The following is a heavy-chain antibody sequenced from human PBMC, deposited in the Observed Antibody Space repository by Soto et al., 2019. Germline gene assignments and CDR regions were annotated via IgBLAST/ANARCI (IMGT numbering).Heavy chain of an antibody. CDR3: ARVLGPGGYCSSTSCYEKYNWFDP. V-gene: IGHV1-69*13. D-gene: IGHD2-2*01. Sequence: SVKVSCKASGGTFSSYAISWVRQAPGQGLEWMGGIIPIFGTANYAQKFQGRVTITADESTSTAYMELSSLRSEDTAVYYCARVLGPGGYCSSTSCYEKYNWFDPWGQGTLVTVSS. J-gene: IGHJ5*02. CDR1: GGTFSSYA. CDR2: IIPIFGTA.